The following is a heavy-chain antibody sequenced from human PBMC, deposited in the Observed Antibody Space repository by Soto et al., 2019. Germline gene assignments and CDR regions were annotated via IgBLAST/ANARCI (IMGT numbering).Heavy chain of an antibody. V-gene: IGHV3-21*01. D-gene: IGHD2-15*01. CDR3: ATANGGNFDY. J-gene: IGHJ4*02. CDR2: IILAASYI. CDR1: GFSFSPYS. Sequence: GGSLRLSCAVSGFSFSPYSLNWVRQAPGKGLEWVSSIILAASYIYYADSVKGRFTVSRDNAKLSLYLQMNSLRAEDTAVYYCATANGGNFDYWGQGTLVTVSS.